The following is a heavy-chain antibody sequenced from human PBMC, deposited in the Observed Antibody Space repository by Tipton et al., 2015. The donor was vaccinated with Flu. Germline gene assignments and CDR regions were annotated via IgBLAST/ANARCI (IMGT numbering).Heavy chain of an antibody. CDR2: ISHSGTT. Sequence: GLVKPSETLSLTCDVSGYSISSGYYWGWIRQPPGKRLEWIGSISHSGTTYYNPSLESRVTVSLDTSKNQCSLKLSSVTATDTAVFYCVRGYSGYGEFDYWGQGTLVTVSS. CDR1: GYSISSGYY. D-gene: IGHD5-12*01. V-gene: IGHV4-38-2*01. CDR3: VRGYSGYGEFDY. J-gene: IGHJ4*02.